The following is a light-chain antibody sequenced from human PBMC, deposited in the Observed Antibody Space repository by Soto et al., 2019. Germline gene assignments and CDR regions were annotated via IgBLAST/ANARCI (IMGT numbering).Light chain of an antibody. CDR1: SRDVGTYNL. CDR3: FSYAGNTTWV. CDR2: EDS. V-gene: IGLV2-23*01. J-gene: IGLJ3*02. Sequence: QSVLTQPASVSGSPGQSITISCTGTSRDVGTYNLVSWYQQHPGKAPKLMIYEDSKRPSGVSNRFSGSKSGDTASLTISGLQAEDEADYFCFSYAGNTTWVFGGGTKVTVL.